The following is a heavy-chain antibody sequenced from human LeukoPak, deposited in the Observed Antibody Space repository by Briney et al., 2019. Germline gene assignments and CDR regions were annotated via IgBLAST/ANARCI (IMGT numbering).Heavy chain of an antibody. D-gene: IGHD5/OR15-5a*01. Sequence: SETLSLTCTVSGGSISSGGYYWSWIRQPPGKGLEWIGYIYHSGSTYYNPSLKSRVTISVDRSKNQFSLKLSSVTAADTAVYFCARHGERLDVYAVHAFDIWGQGTMVTVSS. J-gene: IGHJ3*02. CDR3: ARHGERLDVYAVHAFDI. V-gene: IGHV4-30-2*01. CDR2: IYHSGST. CDR1: GGSISSGGYY.